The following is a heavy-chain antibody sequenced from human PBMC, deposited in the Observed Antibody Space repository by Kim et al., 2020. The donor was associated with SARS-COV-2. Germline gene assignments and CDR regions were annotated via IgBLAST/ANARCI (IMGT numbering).Heavy chain of an antibody. CDR3: AKDYYDSSGSDY. CDR2: ISYYGSNK. D-gene: IGHD3-22*01. V-gene: IGHV3-30*18. J-gene: IGHJ4*02. Sequence: GGSLRLSCAASGFTFSSYGMHWVRQAPGKGLEWVAVISYYGSNKYYADSVKGRFTISRDNSKNTLYLQMNSLRAEDTAVYYCAKDYYDSSGSDYWGQGTLVTVSS. CDR1: GFTFSSYG.